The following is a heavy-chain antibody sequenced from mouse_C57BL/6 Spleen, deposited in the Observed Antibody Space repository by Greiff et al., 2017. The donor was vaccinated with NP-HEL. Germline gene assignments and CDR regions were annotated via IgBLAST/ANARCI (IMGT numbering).Heavy chain of an antibody. Sequence: EVQVVESGGGLVKPGGSLKLSCAASGFTFSDYGMHWVRQAPEKGLEWVAYISSGSSTIYYVDTVKGRFTISRDNAKNTLFLQMTSLRSEDTAMYYCARMEDYGYYAMDYWGQGTSVTVSS. J-gene: IGHJ4*01. V-gene: IGHV5-17*01. CDR1: GFTFSDYG. CDR3: ARMEDYGYYAMDY. D-gene: IGHD2-4*01. CDR2: ISSGSSTI.